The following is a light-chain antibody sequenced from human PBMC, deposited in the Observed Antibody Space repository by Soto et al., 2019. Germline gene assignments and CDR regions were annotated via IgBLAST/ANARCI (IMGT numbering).Light chain of an antibody. J-gene: IGLJ2*01. Sequence: QSALTQPPSASGSPGQSVTISCTGTSSDIGGYNSVSWYQHHPAKAPKLIIYDVSKRPSGVPDRFSGSKSGNTASLTVSGLQAEDEADYYCCSYAATNKVTFGGGTKLTVL. CDR3: CSYAATNKVT. V-gene: IGLV2-8*01. CDR1: SSDIGGYNS. CDR2: DVS.